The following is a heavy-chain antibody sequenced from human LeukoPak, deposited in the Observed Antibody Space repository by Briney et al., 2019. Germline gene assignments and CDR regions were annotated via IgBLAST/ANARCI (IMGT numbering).Heavy chain of an antibody. CDR1: GFTFSSYG. CDR2: IWYDGSNK. Sequence: AGGSLRLSCAASGFTFSSYGMHWVRQAPGKGLEWVAVIWYDGSNKYYADSVKGRFTISRDNSKNTLYLQMSSLRAEDTAVYYCAREVFDPDDSSGYYPTDYWGQGTLVTVSS. V-gene: IGHV3-33*01. J-gene: IGHJ4*02. D-gene: IGHD3-22*01. CDR3: AREVFDPDDSSGYYPTDY.